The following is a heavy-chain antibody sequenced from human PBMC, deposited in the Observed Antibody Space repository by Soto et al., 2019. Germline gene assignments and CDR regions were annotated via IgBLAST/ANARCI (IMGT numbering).Heavy chain of an antibody. CDR2: IKQDGSET. V-gene: IGHV3-7*01. Sequence: EVQLVESGGGLVQPGGSLRLSCAASGFTFSSYWMSWVRQAPGKGLEWVANIKQDGSETYYVDSVKGRFTISRDNAKNSLYLQMNGLRAEDTAVYYCASIAVAGRWYFDLWGRGTLVTVSS. D-gene: IGHD6-19*01. J-gene: IGHJ2*01. CDR3: ASIAVAGRWYFDL. CDR1: GFTFSSYW.